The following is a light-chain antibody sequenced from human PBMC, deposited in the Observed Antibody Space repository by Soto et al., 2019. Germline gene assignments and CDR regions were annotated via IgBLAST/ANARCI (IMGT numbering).Light chain of an antibody. CDR3: SSYTSSSTYV. CDR2: EVT. J-gene: IGLJ1*01. V-gene: IGLV2-14*01. CDR1: SSDVGEYNS. Sequence: QSALTQPASVSGSPGQSITISCTGTSSDVGEYNSVSWYQQHSGKAPKLIIYEVTNRPSGVSDRLSGSKSGNTASLTISGLQAEDEADYYCSSYTSSSTYVFGVGTKLTVL.